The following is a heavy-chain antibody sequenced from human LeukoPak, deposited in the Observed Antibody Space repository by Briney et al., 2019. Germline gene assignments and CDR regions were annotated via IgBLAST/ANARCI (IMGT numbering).Heavy chain of an antibody. CDR3: ARDDGSSPLDY. D-gene: IGHD6-6*01. V-gene: IGHV4-34*01. CDR1: GGSFSGYY. J-gene: IGHJ4*02. CDR2: INHSGST. Sequence: PSETLSLTCAVYGGSFSGYYWSWIRQPPGKGLEWIGEINHSGSTNYNPSLKSRVTISVDTSKNQFSLKLSSVTAADTAVYYCARDDGSSPLDYWGQGTLVTVSS.